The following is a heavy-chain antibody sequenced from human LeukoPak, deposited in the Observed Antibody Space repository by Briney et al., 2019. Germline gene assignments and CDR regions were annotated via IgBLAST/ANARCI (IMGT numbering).Heavy chain of an antibody. CDR2: IYYSGST. V-gene: IGHV4-59*01. CDR3: ARGPYYYGMDV. J-gene: IGHJ6*02. Sequence: SETLSLTCTVAGGSIISYYWSWIRQPPGKGLEWIGYIYYSGSTNYNPSLKSRVTISVDTSKNQFSLKLSSVTAADMAVDYSARGPYYYGMDVWGQGTTVTVSS. CDR1: GGSIISYY.